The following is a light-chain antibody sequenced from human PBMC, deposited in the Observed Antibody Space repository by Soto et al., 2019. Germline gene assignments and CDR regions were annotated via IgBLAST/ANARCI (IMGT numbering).Light chain of an antibody. J-gene: IGKJ4*01. CDR3: QESYTTPRT. CDR2: SAS. CDR1: QSISNC. Sequence: DAQMTQSPSSLSASIGDRVTVTCRASQSISNCLNWYQHNPGNAPKILIQSASTLESGVPSRFSGGGSGTEFNFTISSLQREDSVTYYCQESYTTPRTFGGGTKVDIK. V-gene: IGKV1-39*01.